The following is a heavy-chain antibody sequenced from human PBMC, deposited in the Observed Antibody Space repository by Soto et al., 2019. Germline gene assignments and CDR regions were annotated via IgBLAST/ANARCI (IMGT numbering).Heavy chain of an antibody. CDR3: ARAGGGMAARPLEY. Sequence: QVQLMQSGGEVKMPGASVEVSCKTSGYMFTTYGMSWVRQAPGQGLEWMAWISAYNGNKKYAQKLEGRVTITTDTSTSTGSMELGDLTSDDTAIYYCARAGGGMAARPLEYWGQGTLVIVSS. D-gene: IGHD6-6*01. CDR2: ISAYNGNK. V-gene: IGHV1-18*01. CDR1: GYMFTTYG. J-gene: IGHJ4*02.